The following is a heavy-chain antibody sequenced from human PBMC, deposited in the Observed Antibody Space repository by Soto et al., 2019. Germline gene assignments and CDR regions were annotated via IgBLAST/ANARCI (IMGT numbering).Heavy chain of an antibody. V-gene: IGHV5-51*01. D-gene: IGHD6-19*01. CDR1: GYSFTSYW. Sequence: GESLKISCKGSGYSFTSYWIGWVRQMPGKGLEWMGIIYPGDSDTRYSPSFQGQVTISADKSLSTAYLQWSSLKASDTAIYYCARRLPVAGYYYYYGMDVWGQGTTVTVS. J-gene: IGHJ6*02. CDR2: IYPGDSDT. CDR3: ARRLPVAGYYYYYGMDV.